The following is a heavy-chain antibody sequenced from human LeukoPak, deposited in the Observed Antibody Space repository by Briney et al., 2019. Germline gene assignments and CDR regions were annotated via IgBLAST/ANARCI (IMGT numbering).Heavy chain of an antibody. CDR3: ARSRTYPTGMDV. V-gene: IGHV1-2*02. Sequence: ASVKVSCKASGYTFTGYYIHWVRQTPGQGLEWMGWINPNTGGTNYAQKFQGRVTMTRDTSISTAYMELSRLRSDDTAVYYCARSRTYPTGMDVWGQGTTVTVSS. CDR1: GYTFTGYY. D-gene: IGHD2-8*01. CDR2: INPNTGGT. J-gene: IGHJ6*02.